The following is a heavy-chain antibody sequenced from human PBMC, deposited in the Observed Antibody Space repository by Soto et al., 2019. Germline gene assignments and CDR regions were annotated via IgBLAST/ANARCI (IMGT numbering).Heavy chain of an antibody. D-gene: IGHD2-15*01. J-gene: IGHJ4*02. CDR3: ASDCSGGSCHRILDY. CDR2: ISYDGSNK. Sequence: PGGSLRLSCAASGFTFSSYGMHWVRQAPGKGLEWVAVISYDGSNKYYADSVKGRFTISRDNSKNTLYLQMNSLRAEDTAVYYCASDCSGGSCHRILDYWGQGTLVTVSS. CDR1: GFTFSSYG. V-gene: IGHV3-30*03.